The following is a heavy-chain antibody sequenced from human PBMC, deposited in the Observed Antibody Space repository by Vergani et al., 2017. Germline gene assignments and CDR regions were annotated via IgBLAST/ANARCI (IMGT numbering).Heavy chain of an antibody. CDR2: IGTAGDT. V-gene: IGHV3-13*01. D-gene: IGHD5-12*01. J-gene: IGHJ4*02. CDR3: TKGSRGYTGYFFDY. Sequence: VQLVESGGGVVQPGGSLRLSCAASGFTFSTYDMHWVRQATGKGLEWVSAIGTAGDTYYPGSVKGRFTISRENAKNTLHLQMNSLRADDTAVYYCTKGSRGYTGYFFDYWGQGTLATVSS. CDR1: GFTFSTYD.